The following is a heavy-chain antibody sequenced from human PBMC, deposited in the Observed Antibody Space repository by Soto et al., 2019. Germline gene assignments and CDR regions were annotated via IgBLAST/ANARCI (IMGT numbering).Heavy chain of an antibody. CDR2: ISWDGGST. J-gene: IGHJ4*02. CDR1: GFTFDDYT. Sequence: GGSLRLSCAASGFTFDDYTMHWVRQAPGKGLEWVSLISWDGGSTYYADSVKGRFTISRDNSKNSLYLQMNSLRTEDTALYYCAKDATYYYDSSGSFGANYFDYWGQGTLVTVSS. CDR3: AKDATYYYDSSGSFGANYFDY. D-gene: IGHD3-22*01. V-gene: IGHV3-43*01.